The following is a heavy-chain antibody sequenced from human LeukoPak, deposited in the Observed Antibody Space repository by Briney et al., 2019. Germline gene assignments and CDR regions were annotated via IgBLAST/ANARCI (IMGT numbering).Heavy chain of an antibody. V-gene: IGHV4-39*07. CDR3: ATCPPYSEYYFDY. CDR2: IYYSGST. Sequence: PSETLSLTCTVSGGSISSSSYYWGWIRQPPGKGLEWIGSIYYSGSTYYNPSLKSRVTISVGTSKNQFSLKLTSVTAADTAVYYCATCPPYSEYYFDYWGQGTLVTVSS. CDR1: GGSISSSSYY. J-gene: IGHJ4*02. D-gene: IGHD5-12*01.